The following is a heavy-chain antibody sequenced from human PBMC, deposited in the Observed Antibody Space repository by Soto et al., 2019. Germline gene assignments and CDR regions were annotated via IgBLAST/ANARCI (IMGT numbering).Heavy chain of an antibody. CDR3: ARDPHPAGLLVPFDP. CDR2: IIPILGIA. J-gene: IGHJ5*02. Sequence: SVKVSCKASGGTFSSYTISWVRQAPGQGLEWMGRIIPILGIANYAQKFQGRVTITADKSTSTAYMELSSLRSEDTAVYYCARDPHPAGLLVPFDPWGQGTLVTVSS. D-gene: IGHD6-13*01. V-gene: IGHV1-69*04. CDR1: GGTFSSYT.